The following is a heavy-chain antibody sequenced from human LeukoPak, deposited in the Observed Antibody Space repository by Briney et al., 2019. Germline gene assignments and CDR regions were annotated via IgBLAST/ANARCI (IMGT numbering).Heavy chain of an antibody. D-gene: IGHD2-8*01. CDR1: GFTFDDYG. CDR3: AAAPYYCGTTGVSWGLNT. Sequence: GGSLRLSCAASGFTFDDYGMSWVRQAPGKGLEWVSGINWNGGSTGYADSVKGRFTISRDNAKNSLFLQMNSLRVEDTAVYYCAAAPYYCGTTGVSWGLNTWGQGTLVTVSS. J-gene: IGHJ4*02. V-gene: IGHV3-20*04. CDR2: INWNGGST.